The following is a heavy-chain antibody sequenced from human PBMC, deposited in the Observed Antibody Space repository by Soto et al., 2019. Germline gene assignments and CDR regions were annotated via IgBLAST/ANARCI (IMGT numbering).Heavy chain of an antibody. J-gene: IGHJ4*02. CDR2: INAGNGNT. D-gene: IGHD6-19*01. CDR3: ARAVAVPADFDY. CDR1: GYTFTSYA. Sequence: ASLKVSRKASGYTFTSYAMHWVRQAPGQRLEWMGWINAGNGNTKYSQKFQGRVTITRDTSASTAYMELSSLRSGDTAVYYCARAVAVPADFDYWGQGTLVTVSS. V-gene: IGHV1-3*01.